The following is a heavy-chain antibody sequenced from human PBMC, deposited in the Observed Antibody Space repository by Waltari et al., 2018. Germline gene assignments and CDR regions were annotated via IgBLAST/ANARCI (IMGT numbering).Heavy chain of an antibody. Sequence: EVQLVESGGGLIQPGGSLRLSCAASGFSISDNDMSWVRRAPGKGLEWVSFINSGGTTYYADSVKGLFTISRDNSKNTVYLQMNSLRAEDTAMYYCARDSKFDPWGQGTLVTVSS. CDR1: GFSISDND. CDR2: INSGGTT. D-gene: IGHD4-4*01. V-gene: IGHV3-53*01. J-gene: IGHJ5*02. CDR3: ARDSKFDP.